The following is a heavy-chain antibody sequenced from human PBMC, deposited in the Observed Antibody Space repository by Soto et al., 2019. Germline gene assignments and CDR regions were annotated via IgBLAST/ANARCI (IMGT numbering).Heavy chain of an antibody. CDR1: GYTFTSYG. CDR2: ISAYNGNT. D-gene: IGHD3-3*01. J-gene: IGHJ4*01. V-gene: IGHV1-18*01. CDR3: ARENLDYRKYYFAY. Sequence: ASVKVSCKASGYTFTSYGISWVRQAPGQGLEWMGWISAYNGNTNYAQKLQGRVTMTTDTSTSTAYMELRSLRSDDTAVYYCARENLDYRKYYFAYWGHGTLVPVSS.